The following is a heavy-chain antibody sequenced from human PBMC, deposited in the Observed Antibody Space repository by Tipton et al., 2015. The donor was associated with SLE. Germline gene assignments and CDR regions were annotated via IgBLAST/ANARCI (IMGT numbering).Heavy chain of an antibody. D-gene: IGHD3/OR15-3a*01. J-gene: IGHJ6*03. Sequence: TLSLTCTVSGGSITNGGSSWNWIRQPPGKGLEWIGYIYHSGTTFYNPSLKSRVTMSLDTSKNQFSLKMASLSAADTAVYYCARAPGLDRDYYYYYYMDVWGRGTTVTVSS. CDR1: GGSITNGGSS. CDR2: IYHSGTT. V-gene: IGHV4-30-2*01. CDR3: ARAPGLDRDYYYYYYMDV.